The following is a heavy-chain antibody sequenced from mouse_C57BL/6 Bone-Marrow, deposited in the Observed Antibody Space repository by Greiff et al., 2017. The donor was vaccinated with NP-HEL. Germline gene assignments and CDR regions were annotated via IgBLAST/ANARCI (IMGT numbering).Heavy chain of an antibody. D-gene: IGHD4-1*01. CDR3: ARHEETHWERVSWFAY. V-gene: IGHV1-62-2*01. Sequence: VQLQESGAELVKPGASVKLSCKASGYTFTEYTIHWVKQRSGQGLEWIGWFYPGSGSIKYNEKFKDKATLTADKSSSTVYMELSRLTSEDSAVYFCARHEETHWERVSWFAYWGQGTLVTVSA. J-gene: IGHJ3*01. CDR2: FYPGSGSI. CDR1: GYTFTEYT.